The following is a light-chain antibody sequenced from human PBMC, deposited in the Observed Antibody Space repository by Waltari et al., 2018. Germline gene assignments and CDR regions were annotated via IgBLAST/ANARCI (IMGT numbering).Light chain of an antibody. J-gene: IGLJ1*01. CDR3: DSKSSSSPHV. Sequence: QSALTQPASASGSPGQSITVSCTGTSSDIGTYNYASWYQQHPGKAPKLMIYDVSRRPSGVSNRFSGSKSGNTASLTISGLQAEDEADYYCDSKSSSSPHVFGTGTKVTVL. CDR2: DVS. CDR1: SSDIGTYNY. V-gene: IGLV2-14*03.